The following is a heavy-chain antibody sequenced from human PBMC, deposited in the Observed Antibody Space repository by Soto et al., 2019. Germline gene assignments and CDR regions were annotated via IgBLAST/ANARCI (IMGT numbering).Heavy chain of an antibody. D-gene: IGHD2-21*02. V-gene: IGHV1-69*04. CDR3: TSRDGGNSNMFYFDY. CDR1: GYTFTSYA. Sequence: SVKVSCKASGYTFTSYAISWVRQAPGQGLEWMGRIITTIGAANYAQKLQVRTTITRDNATSAVYMELRSLRFEDTAVSYWTSRDGGNSNMFYFDYWGQGTLVTVSS. CDR2: IITTIGAA. J-gene: IGHJ4*02.